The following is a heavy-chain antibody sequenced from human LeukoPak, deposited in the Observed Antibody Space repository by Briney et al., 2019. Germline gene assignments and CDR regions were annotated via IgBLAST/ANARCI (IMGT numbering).Heavy chain of an antibody. CDR3: ARGRAGTDQGRYYYYYGMDV. D-gene: IGHD6-13*01. J-gene: IGHJ6*02. V-gene: IGHV1-18*01. CDR1: GYTFTSYG. CDR2: ISAYNGNT. Sequence: ALVKVSCKASGYTFTSYGISWVRQAPGQGLEWMGWISAYNGNTNYAQKLQGRVTMTTDTSTSTAYMELRSLRSDDTAVYYCARGRAGTDQGRYYYYYGMDVWGQGTTVTVSS.